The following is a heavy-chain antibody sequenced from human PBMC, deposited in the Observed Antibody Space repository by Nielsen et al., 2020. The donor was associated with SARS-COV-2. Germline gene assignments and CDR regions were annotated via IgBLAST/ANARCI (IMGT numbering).Heavy chain of an antibody. CDR1: GFTFSSYS. Sequence: GGSLRLSCAASGFTFSSYSMNWVRQAPGKGLEWVSSISSSSSYIYYADSVKGRFTISRDNSKNTLYLQMNSLRAEDTAVYYCAKDLGPGYVAAAMLGYYYYYGMDVWGQGTTVTVSS. D-gene: IGHD2-2*01. CDR3: AKDLGPGYVAAAMLGYYYYYGMDV. CDR2: ISSSSSYI. J-gene: IGHJ6*02. V-gene: IGHV3-21*01.